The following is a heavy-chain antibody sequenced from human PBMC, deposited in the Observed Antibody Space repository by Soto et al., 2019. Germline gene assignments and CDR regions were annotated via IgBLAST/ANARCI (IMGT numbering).Heavy chain of an antibody. CDR1: GYTFTSYA. V-gene: IGHV1-3*01. J-gene: IGHJ4*02. D-gene: IGHD2-2*01. CDR3: ARGGDIVVVPAAVAFDY. Sequence: QVQLVQSGAEVKKPGASVKVSCKASGYTFTSYAMHWVRQAPGQRLEWMGWINAGNGNTKYSQKFQGRVTITRDTSASTAYMELSSLRSEDTAVYYCARGGDIVVVPAAVAFDYWGQGTLVTVSS. CDR2: INAGNGNT.